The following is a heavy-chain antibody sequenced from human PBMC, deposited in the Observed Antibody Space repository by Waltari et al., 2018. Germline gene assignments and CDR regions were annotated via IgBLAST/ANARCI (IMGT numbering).Heavy chain of an antibody. D-gene: IGHD5-12*01. Sequence: EVQLLESGGGLVQPGGSLRLSCAASGFTFSSYAMSWVRQAPGKGLEWVSVIYSGGSTYYADSVKGRFTISRDNSKNTLYLQMSSLRAEDTAVYYCAKKKGDGYNYDYFDYWGQGTLVTVSS. CDR1: GFTFSSYA. CDR3: AKKKGDGYNYDYFDY. V-gene: IGHV3-23*03. J-gene: IGHJ4*02. CDR2: IYSGGST.